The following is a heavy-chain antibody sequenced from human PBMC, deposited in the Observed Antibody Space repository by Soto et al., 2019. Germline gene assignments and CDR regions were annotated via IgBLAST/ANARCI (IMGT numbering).Heavy chain of an antibody. D-gene: IGHD3-3*01. CDR2: IWYDGSNK. J-gene: IGHJ6*02. V-gene: IGHV3-33*01. Sequence: GGSLRLSCAASGFSFRSYGMHWVRQAPGKGLEWVAVIWYDGSNKYYADSVKGRFTISRDNSKNTLYLQMNSLRAEDTAVYYCARDRDFWSGYRSQYGMDVWGQGTTVTVSS. CDR1: GFSFRSYG. CDR3: ARDRDFWSGYRSQYGMDV.